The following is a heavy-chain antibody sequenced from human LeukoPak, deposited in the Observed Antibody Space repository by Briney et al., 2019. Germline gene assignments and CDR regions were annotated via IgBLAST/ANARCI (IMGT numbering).Heavy chain of an antibody. CDR1: GFTVSSNY. V-gene: IGHV3-53*01. J-gene: IGHJ5*02. D-gene: IGHD2-2*01. Sequence: GGSLRLSCAASGFTVSSNYMSWVRQAPGKGLEWVSVIYSGGTIYYADSVKGRFTISRDNSKNTLYLQMNSLRAEDTAVYYCARESGERDCSSTSCGGWFDPWGQGTLVTVSS. CDR3: ARESGERDCSSTSCGGWFDP. CDR2: IYSGGTI.